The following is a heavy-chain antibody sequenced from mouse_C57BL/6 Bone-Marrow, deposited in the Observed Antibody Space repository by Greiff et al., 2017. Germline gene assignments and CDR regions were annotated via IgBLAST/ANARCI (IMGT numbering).Heavy chain of an antibody. V-gene: IGHV5-6*02. CDR1: GFTFSSYG. CDR2: ISSGGSYT. J-gene: IGHJ2*01. CDR3: ARLRGGSYFDY. D-gene: IGHD2-12*01. Sequence: EVKLVESGGDLVKPGGSLKLSCAASGFTFSSYGMSWVRQTPDKRLWWVATISSGGSYTYYPDSVKGRFTISRDNAKNTLYLQMSSLKSEDTAMYYCARLRGGSYFDYWGQGTTLTVSS.